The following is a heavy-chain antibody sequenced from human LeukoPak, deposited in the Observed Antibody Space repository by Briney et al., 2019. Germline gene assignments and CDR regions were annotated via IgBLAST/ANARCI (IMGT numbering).Heavy chain of an antibody. D-gene: IGHD5-12*01. CDR2: ISSSSSYI. V-gene: IGHV3-21*01. CDR3: ARGGRLREYYFDY. J-gene: IGHJ4*02. Sequence: GGSLRLSGAASGFTFSSYAMNWVRQAPGKGLEWVSSISSSSSYIYYADSVKGRFTISRDNAKNSLYLQMNSLRAEDTAVYYCARGGRLREYYFDYWGQGTLVTVSS. CDR1: GFTFSSYA.